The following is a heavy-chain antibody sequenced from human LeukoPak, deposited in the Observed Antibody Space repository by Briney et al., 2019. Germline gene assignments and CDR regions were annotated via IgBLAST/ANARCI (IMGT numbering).Heavy chain of an antibody. D-gene: IGHD1-26*01. CDR3: ARSTRANCTEFDY. CDR2: ISSSGSTI. J-gene: IGHJ4*02. V-gene: IGHV3-11*04. Sequence: GGALRLSCAASGFTFSDYYMSWIRQAPGKGLEWVSYISSSGSTIYYADSVKGRFTISRDNAKNSRYLQMNSLRAEDTAVYYCARSTRANCTEFDYWGQGTLVTVSS. CDR1: GFTFSDYY.